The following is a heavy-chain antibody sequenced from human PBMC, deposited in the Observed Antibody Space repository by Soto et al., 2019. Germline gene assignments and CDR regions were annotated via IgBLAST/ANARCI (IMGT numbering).Heavy chain of an antibody. CDR2: IRSDGSAT. Sequence: SLRLSCAASGFTLSGDWIHWVRQAPGKGLMWVSHIRSDGSATSYADSVKGRFTISRDNAKNTVYLQMNSLRAEDTAGYYCAGAALFISGGNSGFDSWGKGTRVTVS. CDR1: GFTLSGDW. CDR3: AGAALFISGGNSGFDS. J-gene: IGHJ4*02. V-gene: IGHV3-74*01. D-gene: IGHD2-21*02.